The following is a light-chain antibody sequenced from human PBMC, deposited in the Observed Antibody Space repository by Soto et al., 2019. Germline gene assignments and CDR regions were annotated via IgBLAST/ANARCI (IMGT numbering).Light chain of an antibody. CDR1: KLGDKY. J-gene: IGLJ2*01. Sequence: SYELTQPPSVSVSPGQTASITCSGDKLGDKYACWYQQKPGQSPVLVMYQDIKRPSGIPERFSGSNSGNTATLTISGTQAMDEADYYCQAWDSRSVVFGGGTKLTVL. CDR3: QAWDSRSVV. V-gene: IGLV3-1*01. CDR2: QDI.